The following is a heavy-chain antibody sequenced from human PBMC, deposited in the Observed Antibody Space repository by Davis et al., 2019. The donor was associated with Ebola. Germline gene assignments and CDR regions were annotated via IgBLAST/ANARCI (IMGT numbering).Heavy chain of an antibody. J-gene: IGHJ4*02. CDR1: GFTFSSYG. D-gene: IGHD3-16*01. CDR2: IWYDGSNK. V-gene: IGHV3-30*02. Sequence: PGGSLRLSCAASGFTFSSYGMHWVRQAPGKGLERVAVIWYDGSNKYYADSVKGRFTISRDNSKNTLYLQMNSLRAEDTAVYYCAKDPPGGEYLDHWGQGTLVTVSS. CDR3: AKDPPGGEYLDH.